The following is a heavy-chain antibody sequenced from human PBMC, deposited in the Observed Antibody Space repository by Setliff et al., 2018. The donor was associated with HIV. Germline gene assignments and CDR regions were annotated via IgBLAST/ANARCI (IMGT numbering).Heavy chain of an antibody. V-gene: IGHV1-18*01. Sequence: GGSLRLSCAASGFTFSNYWMTWVRQAPGKGLEWLAWIGGYVGDTHSAPNFRGRVTVTQDASRATAYMELRNLRSDDTAIYYCVRDERRAAGGTTGYFDLWGQGTLVTVSS. J-gene: IGHJ4*02. CDR1: GFTFSNYW. CDR2: IGGYVGDT. D-gene: IGHD6-13*01. CDR3: VRDERRAAGGTTGYFDL.